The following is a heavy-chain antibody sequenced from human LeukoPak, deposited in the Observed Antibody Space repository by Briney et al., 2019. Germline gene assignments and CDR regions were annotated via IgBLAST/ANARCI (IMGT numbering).Heavy chain of an antibody. V-gene: IGHV3-7*03. D-gene: IGHD1-26*01. CDR1: VLTLINYG. J-gene: IGHJ4*02. CDR3: AARSSGNPYF. Sequence: GGCLRLSCTASVLTLINYGIIWVRHAPWKGLQWVAKIKQDGSEKYYVDSVKGRFTISRDNAENSLYLQMNSLRVEDTAVYYCAARSSGNPYFWGQGTLVTVSS. CDR2: IKQDGSEK.